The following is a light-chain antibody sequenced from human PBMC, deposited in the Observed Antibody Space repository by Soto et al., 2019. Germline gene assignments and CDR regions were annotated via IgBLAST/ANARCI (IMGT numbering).Light chain of an antibody. Sequence: QSALTQPASVSGSLGQSITISCTGTSSNIGSYNLVSWYQHHPGKAPKIIIFEGNKRPSGVSNRFSGSRSGSTASLTISGLQAEDEADYYCCSFAGTGTQYVFGSGTKVTVL. CDR3: CSFAGTGTQYV. CDR1: SSNIGSYNL. J-gene: IGLJ1*01. V-gene: IGLV2-23*01. CDR2: EGN.